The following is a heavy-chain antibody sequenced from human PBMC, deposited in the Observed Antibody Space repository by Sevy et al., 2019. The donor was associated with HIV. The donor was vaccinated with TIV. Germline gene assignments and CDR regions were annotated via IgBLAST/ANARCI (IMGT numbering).Heavy chain of an antibody. J-gene: IGHJ3*02. Sequence: SETLSLTCTVSGGSISNYYWNWIRQPAGKGLEWIGRIYTSGSTNYNPSLKSRITMSVDTSKNQLSLRLSPLTAADTAVYYCAREGAYDFWSGIAAFDIWGQGTTVTVSS. CDR2: IYTSGST. CDR1: GGSISNYY. CDR3: AREGAYDFWSGIAAFDI. D-gene: IGHD3-3*01. V-gene: IGHV4-4*07.